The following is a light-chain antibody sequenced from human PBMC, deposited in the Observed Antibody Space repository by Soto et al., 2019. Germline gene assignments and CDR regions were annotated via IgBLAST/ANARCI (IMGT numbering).Light chain of an antibody. CDR1: HNILYSSDNKNY. CDR2: AAS. V-gene: IGKV4-1*01. CDR3: QQSYSIRSWT. J-gene: IGKJ1*01. Sequence: DIVLTQSPDSLAVSLGERATINCKSSHNILYSSDNKNYLSWYQQRPGRAPNLLIYAASNLPTGVPSRFSGSGSGTDFTLTIKSLQPEDFGTYYCQQSYSIRSWTFGQGTTVDIK.